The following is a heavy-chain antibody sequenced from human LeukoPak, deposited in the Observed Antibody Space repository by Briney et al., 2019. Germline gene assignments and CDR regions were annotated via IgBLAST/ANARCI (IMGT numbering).Heavy chain of an antibody. J-gene: IGHJ3*02. CDR1: GGTFSSSA. CDR2: ISGYNGNT. Sequence: ASVKVSCKASGGTFSSSAISWVRQAPGQGLEWMGWISGYNGNTNYAQKVQGRVTMTTDTSTSTAYMELRSLRSDDTAVYYCARTRVYDPRAYAFDIWGQGTMVTVSS. D-gene: IGHD3-16*01. CDR3: ARTRVYDPRAYAFDI. V-gene: IGHV1-18*01.